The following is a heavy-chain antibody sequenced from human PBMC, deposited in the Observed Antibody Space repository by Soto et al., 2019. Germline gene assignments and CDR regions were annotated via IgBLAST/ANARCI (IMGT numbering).Heavy chain of an antibody. D-gene: IGHD3-10*01. J-gene: IGHJ4*02. CDR2: ISYDGSNK. V-gene: IGHV3-30*18. CDR3: AKGGLWFVSLLDY. CDR1: GFTFSSYG. Sequence: GGSLRLSCAASGFTFSSYGMHRVRQAPGKGLEWVAVISYDGSNKYYADSVKGRFTISRDNSKNTLYLQMNSLRAEDTAVYYRAKGGLWFVSLLDYLCPGALV.